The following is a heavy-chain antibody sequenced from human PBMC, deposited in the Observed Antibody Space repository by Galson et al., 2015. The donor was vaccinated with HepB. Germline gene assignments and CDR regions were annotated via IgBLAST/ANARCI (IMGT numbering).Heavy chain of an antibody. V-gene: IGHV3-23*01. CDR1: GFTFSSYA. CDR3: AKDSRGSSWKANPFDY. CDR2: ISGSGGST. J-gene: IGHJ4*02. D-gene: IGHD6-13*01. Sequence: SLRLSCAASGFTFSSYAMSWVRQAPGKGLEWVSAISGSGGSTYYADSVKGRFTISRDNSKNTLYLQMNSLRAEDTAVYYCAKDSRGSSWKANPFDYWGQGALVTVSS.